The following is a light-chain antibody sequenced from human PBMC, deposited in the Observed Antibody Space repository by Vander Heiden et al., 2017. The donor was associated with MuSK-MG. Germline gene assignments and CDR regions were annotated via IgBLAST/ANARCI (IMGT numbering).Light chain of an antibody. CDR1: QDISNY. CDR2: DAS. J-gene: IGKJ5*01. V-gene: IGKV1-33*01. CDR3: QQDYNLPLT. Sequence: DIQMTQSPSSLSASVGDRVTITCQASQDISNYLNWYQQKPGKAPKLLIYDASNLETGVPSRFSGSGSGTDFTFTISSLQPEDFATYYCQQDYNLPLTFGQGTQMEIK.